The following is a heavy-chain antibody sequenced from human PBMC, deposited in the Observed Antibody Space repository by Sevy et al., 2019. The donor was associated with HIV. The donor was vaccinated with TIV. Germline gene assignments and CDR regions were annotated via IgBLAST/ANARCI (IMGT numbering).Heavy chain of an antibody. D-gene: IGHD3-22*01. Sequence: ASVKVSCKASDYTFSTQDFNWVRQAPGQGLEWMGWISAYNRNTKYAQKFQGRVTMTTDTSTSTAYMELRSLTSDDTAMYYCARDWAPGYYYDAIGVKRDYYFDYWGQGTLVTVSS. V-gene: IGHV1-18*01. J-gene: IGHJ4*02. CDR3: ARDWAPGYYYDAIGVKRDYYFDY. CDR2: ISAYNRNT. CDR1: DYTFSTQD.